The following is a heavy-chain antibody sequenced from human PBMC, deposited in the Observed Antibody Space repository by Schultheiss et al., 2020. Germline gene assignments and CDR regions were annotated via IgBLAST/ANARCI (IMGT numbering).Heavy chain of an antibody. CDR3: ARDTLSLEYDSSGYYY. CDR2: ISGSGGST. Sequence: GGSLRLSCAASGFTFSSYGMHWVRQAPGKGLEWVSAISGSGGSTYYADSVKGRFTISRDNSKNTLYLQMNSLRAEDTAVYYCARDTLSLEYDSSGYYYWGQGTLVTVSS. J-gene: IGHJ4*02. CDR1: GFTFSSYG. V-gene: IGHV3-23*01. D-gene: IGHD3-22*01.